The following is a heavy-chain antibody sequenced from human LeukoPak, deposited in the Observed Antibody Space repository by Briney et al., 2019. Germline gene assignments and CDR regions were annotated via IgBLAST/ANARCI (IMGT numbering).Heavy chain of an antibody. CDR3: AKASRGPGETY. J-gene: IGHJ4*02. D-gene: IGHD3-10*01. CDR1: GFTFSSYW. CDR2: IKQDGSEK. Sequence: GGSLRLSCAVSGFTFSSYWMNWVRQAPGKGLEWVANIKQDGSEKQYVDSVKGRFTISRDNVKNSLYLQMNSLRVEDTAVYYCAKASRGPGETYWGQGTLVTVSS. V-gene: IGHV3-7*01.